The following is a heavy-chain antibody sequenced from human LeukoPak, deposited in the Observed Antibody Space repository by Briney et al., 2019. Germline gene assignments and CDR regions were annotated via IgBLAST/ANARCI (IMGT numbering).Heavy chain of an antibody. Sequence: PGGSLRLSCAASAFTFSSYEMNWVRQAPGRGLEWVSYISSSGSTMYYADSVKGRFTISRDNAKNSLYLQMNSLRAEDTAVYYCARDRTRLGYWGQGTLVTVSS. V-gene: IGHV3-48*03. D-gene: IGHD1-14*01. CDR1: AFTFSSYE. J-gene: IGHJ4*02. CDR2: ISSSGSTM. CDR3: ARDRTRLGY.